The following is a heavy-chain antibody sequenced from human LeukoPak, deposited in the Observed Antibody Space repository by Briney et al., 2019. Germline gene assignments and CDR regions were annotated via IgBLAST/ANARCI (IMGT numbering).Heavy chain of an antibody. V-gene: IGHV6-1*01. D-gene: IGHD6-13*01. Sequence: SQTLSLTCAISGESVSSNSAAWNWIRQSPSRGLEWLGRTYYRSKWYNDYAVSVKSRITINPATSKNQFSLQLNSVTPEDTAVYYCARDGIAAAGTWYNWFDPWGQGTLVTVSS. CDR1: GESVSSNSAA. J-gene: IGHJ5*02. CDR3: ARDGIAAAGTWYNWFDP. CDR2: TYYRSKWYN.